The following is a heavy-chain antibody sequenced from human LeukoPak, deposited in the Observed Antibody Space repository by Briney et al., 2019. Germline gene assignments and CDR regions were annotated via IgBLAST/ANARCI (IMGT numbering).Heavy chain of an antibody. CDR2: ISWNSGSI. J-gene: IGHJ4*02. D-gene: IGHD5-18*01. CDR1: GFTFDDYA. Sequence: GGSLRLSCAASGFTFDDYAMHWVRQAPGKGLEWVSGISWNSGSIGYADSVKGRFTISRDNAKNSLYLQMNSLRAEDMALYYCAKDLGRRGYSYVFNYWGQGTLVTVSS. CDR3: AKDLGRRGYSYVFNY. V-gene: IGHV3-9*03.